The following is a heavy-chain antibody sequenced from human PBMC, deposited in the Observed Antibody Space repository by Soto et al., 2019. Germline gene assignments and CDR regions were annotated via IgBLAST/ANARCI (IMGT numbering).Heavy chain of an antibody. CDR2: INHSGST. CDR3: ARGSRFLEWLSHYNWFDP. V-gene: IGHV4-34*01. CDR1: GGSFSGYY. D-gene: IGHD3-3*01. J-gene: IGHJ5*02. Sequence: SETLSLTCAVYGGSFSGYYWSWIRQPPGKGLEWIGEINHSGSTNYNPSLKSRVTISVDTSKNQFSLKLSSVTAADTAVYYCARGSRFLEWLSHYNWFDPWGQGTLVTVSS.